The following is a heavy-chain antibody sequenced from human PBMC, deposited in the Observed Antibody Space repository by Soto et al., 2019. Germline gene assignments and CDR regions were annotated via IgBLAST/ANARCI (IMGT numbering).Heavy chain of an antibody. J-gene: IGHJ4*02. V-gene: IGHV3-11*01. Sequence: ESGGGLVKPGGSLRLSCAASGFTFSDYYMSWIRQAPGQGLEWVSYVSGSGSSIYYAGSVKGRFTISRDNAKNSLYLQMNSLRAEDTAVYYCARVPKGVVVAANDYWGQGTLVTVSS. CDR1: GFTFSDYY. D-gene: IGHD2-15*01. CDR3: ARVPKGVVVAANDY. CDR2: VSGSGSSI.